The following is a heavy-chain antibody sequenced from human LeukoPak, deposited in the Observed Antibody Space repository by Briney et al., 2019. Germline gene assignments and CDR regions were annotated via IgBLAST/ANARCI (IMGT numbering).Heavy chain of an antibody. V-gene: IGHV4-59*01. CDR2: IYYRGST. CDR1: GGSISSDY. D-gene: IGHD3-22*01. J-gene: IGHJ4*02. Sequence: SETLSLTCTASGGSISSDYWSWIRQPPGKGLEWIGYIYYRGSTNYNPSLKSRVTISVDTSKNQFSLKLSSVTAADTAVYYCARLSGYSSGHYYSDYWGQGTLVTVSS. CDR3: ARLSGYSSGHYYSDY.